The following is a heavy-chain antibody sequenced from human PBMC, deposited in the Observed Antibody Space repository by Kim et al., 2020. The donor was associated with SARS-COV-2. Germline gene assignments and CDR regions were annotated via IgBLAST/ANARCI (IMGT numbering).Heavy chain of an antibody. D-gene: IGHD1-26*01. CDR1: GFTFSSYD. V-gene: IGHV3-13*04. CDR2: IGTTGDT. CDR3: ARAVSGSYFPAYYYYGMDV. Sequence: GESLKISCAASGFTFSSYDIHWVRQATGKGLEWVSTIGTTGDTYYPGSVKGRFTISRENAKNSLYLQMNSLRAGDTAVYYCARAVSGSYFPAYYYYGMDVWGQGTTVTVPS. J-gene: IGHJ6*02.